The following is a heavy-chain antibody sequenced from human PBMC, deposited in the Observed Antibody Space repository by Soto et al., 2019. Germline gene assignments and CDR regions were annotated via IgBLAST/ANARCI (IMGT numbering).Heavy chain of an antibody. CDR2: INKDGSEK. CDR1: GFTFTSYW. Sequence: EVQVVESGGGLVQPGGSLRLSCAASGFTFTSYWMTWVRQAPGRGLEWVANINKDGSEKSYVGSVKGRFTISRDNAKSSLYLQMNSLRADDTAVYYCVRDIASRLWGKGTTVSVSS. D-gene: IGHD2-15*01. J-gene: IGHJ6*04. V-gene: IGHV3-7*01. CDR3: VRDIASRL.